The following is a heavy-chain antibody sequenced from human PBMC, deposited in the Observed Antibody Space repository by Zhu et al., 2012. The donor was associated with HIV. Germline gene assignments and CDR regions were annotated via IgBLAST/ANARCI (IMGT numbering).Heavy chain of an antibody. CDR1: GGSFSNYY. V-gene: IGHV4-34*01. Sequence: QVHVQEWGARLLKPSETLSLTCAVYGGSFSNYYWSWIRQPPGKGLEWIGEINDSGSTNYNPSLKSRVTRSRDTSKKQVSLKLSSVTAADAAMYYCARGVGSGWLPGGXYWGQGILVTVSS. CDR3: ARGVGSGWLPGGXY. J-gene: IGHJ4*02. CDR2: INDSGST. D-gene: IGHD6-19*01.